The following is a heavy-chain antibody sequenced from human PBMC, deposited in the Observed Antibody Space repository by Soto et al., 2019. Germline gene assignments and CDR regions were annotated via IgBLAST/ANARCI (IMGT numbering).Heavy chain of an antibody. J-gene: IGHJ4*02. Sequence: EVQLVESGGGVVRPGGSLRLSCAASGFTFADFAMSWVRQAPGKGLEWVSGINWSASSTYYADSVKGRFTISRDSAKNSRYLQANSLRADDTALYYCARAPYVSSSSWYYDYWGQGTLVTVSS. CDR2: INWSASST. D-gene: IGHD6-13*01. V-gene: IGHV3-20*04. CDR3: ARAPYVSSSSWYYDY. CDR1: GFTFADFA.